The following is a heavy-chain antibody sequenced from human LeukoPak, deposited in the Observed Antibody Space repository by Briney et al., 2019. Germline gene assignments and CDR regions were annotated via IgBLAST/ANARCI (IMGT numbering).Heavy chain of an antibody. CDR3: ARDQSSTSLLWYYYGMDV. V-gene: IGHV4-34*01. CDR1: GGSFSDYY. Sequence: PSETLSLTCAVYGGSFSDYYWNWIRQPPGKGLEWIGEINHGGGTKYNPSLKSRATISVDTSKKQFSLNLSSVTAADTAVYYCARDQSSTSLLWYYYGMDVWGQGTTVTVSS. D-gene: IGHD2-2*01. CDR2: INHGGGT. J-gene: IGHJ6*02.